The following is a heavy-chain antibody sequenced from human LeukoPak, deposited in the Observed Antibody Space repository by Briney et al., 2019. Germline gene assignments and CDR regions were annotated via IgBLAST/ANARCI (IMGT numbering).Heavy chain of an antibody. Sequence: ASVKVSCKASGYTFTGYYMHWVRQAPGQGLEWMGWINPNSGGTNYAQKFQGGVTMTRDTSISTAYMELSRLRSDDTAVYYCASDGLGSQLLMFDPWGQGTLVTVSS. CDR1: GYTFTGYY. J-gene: IGHJ5*02. V-gene: IGHV1-2*02. CDR2: INPNSGGT. CDR3: ASDGLGSQLLMFDP. D-gene: IGHD2-2*01.